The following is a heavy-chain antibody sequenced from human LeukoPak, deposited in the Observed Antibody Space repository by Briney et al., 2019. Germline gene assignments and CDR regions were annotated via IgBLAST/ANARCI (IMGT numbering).Heavy chain of an antibody. D-gene: IGHD2-2*01. CDR2: IYTSGST. CDR1: GGSISSYY. CDR3: ARDQYCSSTSCYDNWFDP. Sequence: PSETLSLTCIVSGGSISSYYWRWIRQPAGKGLEWIGRIYTSGSTNYNPSLKSRVTMSVDTSKNQFSLKLSSVTAADTAVYYCARDQYCSSTSCYDNWFDPWGQGTLVTVSS. V-gene: IGHV4-4*07. J-gene: IGHJ5*02.